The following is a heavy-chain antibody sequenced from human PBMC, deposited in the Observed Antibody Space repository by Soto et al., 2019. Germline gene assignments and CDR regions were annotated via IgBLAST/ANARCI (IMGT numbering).Heavy chain of an antibody. CDR2: IYYSGST. D-gene: IGHD1-1*01. CDR1: GGSISSGGYY. J-gene: IGHJ6*02. Sequence: QVQLQESGPGLVKPSQTLSLTCTVSGGSISSGGYYWSWIRQHPGKGLEWIGYIYYSGSTYYNPSLKSRVTIXXDXSXXQFSLKLSSVTAADTAVYYCARVKGTEYYYYGMDVWGQGTTVTVSS. CDR3: ARVKGTEYYYYGMDV. V-gene: IGHV4-31*03.